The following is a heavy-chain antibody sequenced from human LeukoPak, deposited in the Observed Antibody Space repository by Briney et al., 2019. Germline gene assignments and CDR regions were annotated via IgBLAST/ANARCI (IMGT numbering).Heavy chain of an antibody. V-gene: IGHV3-48*03. CDR1: GFTFSDYE. CDR3: ARGGDHPTYLFQYMDV. D-gene: IGHD3-16*01. J-gene: IGHJ6*03. CDR2: ISFSGNSI. Sequence: GGSLRLSCAASGFTFSDYEMIWVRQAPGRGLEWVSFISFSGNSIYYADSVKGRFTISRDNAKNSLYLQMNSLRAEDTAVYYCARGGDHPTYLFQYMDVWGKGTTVTVSS.